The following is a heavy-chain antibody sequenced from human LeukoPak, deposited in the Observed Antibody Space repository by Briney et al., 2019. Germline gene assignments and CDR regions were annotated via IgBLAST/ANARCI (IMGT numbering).Heavy chain of an antibody. CDR1: GYTFTSYG. D-gene: IGHD2-15*01. CDR2: ISAYNGNT. V-gene: IGHV1-18*01. J-gene: IGHJ5*02. CDR3: ARVRREVKGVVAATQISNWFDP. Sequence: GASVKVSCKASGYTFTSYGISWVRQAPGQGLEWMGWISAYNGNTNYAQKLQGRVTMTTDTSTSTAYMELRSLRSDDTAVYYCARVRREVKGVVAATQISNWFDPWGQGTLVTVSS.